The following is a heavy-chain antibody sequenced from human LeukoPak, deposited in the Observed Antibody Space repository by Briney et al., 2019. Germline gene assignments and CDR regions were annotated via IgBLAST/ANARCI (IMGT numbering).Heavy chain of an antibody. CDR2: INPNSGGT. J-gene: IGHJ5*02. Sequence: ASVKVSCKASGYTFTGYYMHWVRQAPGQGLEWMGWINPNSGGTSYAQKFQGRVTMTRDTSISTAYMELRRLKSDDTAVYYCARAQNYYGPFDPWGQGTLVTVSS. D-gene: IGHD3-10*01. V-gene: IGHV1-2*02. CDR1: GYTFTGYY. CDR3: ARAQNYYGPFDP.